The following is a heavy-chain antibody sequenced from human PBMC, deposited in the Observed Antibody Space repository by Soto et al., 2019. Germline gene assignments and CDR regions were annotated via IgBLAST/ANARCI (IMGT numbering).Heavy chain of an antibody. J-gene: IGHJ5*02. Sequence: SETLSLTCSLSGGAIGGYYWSWIRQPPGKALEWIGYVSYSGSTDYHPSLKSRVSISIDTSKNQLSLKMISVTAADTAVYYCARHGSDRGWFFFDPWGQGALVTVSS. V-gene: IGHV4-59*08. CDR1: GGAIGGYY. CDR3: ARHGSDRGWFFFDP. CDR2: VSYSGST. D-gene: IGHD6-19*01.